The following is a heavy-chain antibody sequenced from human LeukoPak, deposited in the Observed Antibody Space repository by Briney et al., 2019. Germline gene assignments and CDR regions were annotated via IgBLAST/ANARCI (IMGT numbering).Heavy chain of an antibody. D-gene: IGHD3-10*01. CDR2: IGGSGSST. J-gene: IGHJ4*02. CDR1: GFIFRNYA. CDR3: AKQELLWFGPTDY. V-gene: IGHV3-23*01. Sequence: GGSLRLSCAASGFIFRNYAMSWVRQAPGKGLDWVAAIGGSGSSTYYADSVKGRFTISRDNSKNTLYLQMNSLRADDTALYYCAKQELLWFGPTDYWGQGNLVTVSS.